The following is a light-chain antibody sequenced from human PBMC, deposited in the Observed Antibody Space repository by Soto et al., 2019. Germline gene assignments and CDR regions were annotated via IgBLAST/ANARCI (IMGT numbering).Light chain of an antibody. V-gene: IGLV2-8*01. CDR2: EVA. J-gene: IGLJ3*02. Sequence: QSALTQPPSASGSPGQSVTISCTGTSSDVGTYNYVSWYQQRPGKAPKLTIYEVAKRPSGVPDRFSGSKFGNTASLTVSGLQAEDEATYYCSSYAGTIWMFGGGTQLTVL. CDR1: SSDVGTYNY. CDR3: SSYAGTIWM.